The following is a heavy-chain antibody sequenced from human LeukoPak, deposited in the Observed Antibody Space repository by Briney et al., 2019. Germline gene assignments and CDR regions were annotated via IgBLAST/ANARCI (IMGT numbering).Heavy chain of an antibody. CDR3: AREGYYSGMDV. Sequence: PGGSLRLSCAASGFTFSSYEMNWVRQAPGKGLEWVSFIGSSISYISYADSVKGRFTISRDNAKNSLYLQMNSLRAEDTAVYYCAREGYYSGMDVWGQGTTVTVSS. CDR2: IGSSISYI. CDR1: GFTFSSYE. J-gene: IGHJ6*02. V-gene: IGHV3-21*01.